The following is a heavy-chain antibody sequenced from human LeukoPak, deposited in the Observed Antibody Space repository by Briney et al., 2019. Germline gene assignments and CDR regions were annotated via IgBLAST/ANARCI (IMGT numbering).Heavy chain of an antibody. CDR1: GFTFSSYS. CDR2: ISGTSRTI. CDR3: AKIDAY. Sequence: GGSLRLSCTASGFTFSSYSIHWVRQAPGKGLEWVSYISGTSRTIYFADSVKGRFTISRDNAKNSLYLQMNGLRVDDTAVYYCAKIDAYWGQGTLVTVSS. V-gene: IGHV3-48*01. J-gene: IGHJ4*02.